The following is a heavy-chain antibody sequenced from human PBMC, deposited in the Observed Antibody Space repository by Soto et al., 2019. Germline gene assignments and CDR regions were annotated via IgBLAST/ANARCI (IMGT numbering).Heavy chain of an antibody. J-gene: IGHJ4*02. CDR3: ARVAGRYYDSSTYYFDY. Sequence: GGSLRLFCAASGFTFSSYGMHWVRQAPGKGLEWVAVIWYDGSNKYYAGSVKGRFTISRDNSKNTLYLQMNSLRAEDTAVYYCARVAGRYYDSSTYYFDYWGQGTLVTVSS. D-gene: IGHD3-22*01. V-gene: IGHV3-33*01. CDR1: GFTFSSYG. CDR2: IWYDGSNK.